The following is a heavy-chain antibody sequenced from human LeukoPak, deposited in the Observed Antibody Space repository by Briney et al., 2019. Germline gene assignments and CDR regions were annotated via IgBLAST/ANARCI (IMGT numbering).Heavy chain of an antibody. Sequence: KASETLSLACTVSGGSISSYYWSWIRQPPGKGLEWIGYIYYSGSTNYNPSLKSRVTISVDTSKNQFSLKLSSVTAADTAVYYCARDKGSVGSGYPYWGQGALVTVSS. CDR1: GGSISSYY. V-gene: IGHV4-59*01. J-gene: IGHJ4*02. D-gene: IGHD3-22*01. CDR3: ARDKGSVGSGYPY. CDR2: IYYSGST.